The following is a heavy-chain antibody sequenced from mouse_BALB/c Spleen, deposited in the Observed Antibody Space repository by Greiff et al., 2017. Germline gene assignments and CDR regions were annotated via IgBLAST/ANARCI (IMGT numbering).Heavy chain of an antibody. Sequence: EVQLVESGGGLVQPGGSLRLSCATSGFTFTDYYMSWVRQPPGKALEWLGFIRNKANGYTTEYSASVKGRFTISRDNSQSILYLQMNTLRAEDSATYYCARDDYGYGYWGQGTTLTVSS. J-gene: IGHJ2*01. D-gene: IGHD1-2*01. V-gene: IGHV7-3*02. CDR1: GFTFTDYY. CDR2: IRNKANGYTT. CDR3: ARDDYGYGY.